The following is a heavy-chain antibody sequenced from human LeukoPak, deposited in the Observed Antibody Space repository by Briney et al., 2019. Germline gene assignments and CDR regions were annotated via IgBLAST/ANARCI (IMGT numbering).Heavy chain of an antibody. D-gene: IGHD1-26*01. J-gene: IGHJ4*02. CDR3: ARMVIGIVGATSRGDY. CDR2: IYHSGST. Sequence: SETLSLTCAVSGGSISSSNWWSWVRQPPGKGLEWIGEIYHSGSTNYNPSLKSRVTISVDTSKNQFSLKLSSVTAADTAVYYCARMVIGIVGATSRGDYWGQGTLVTVAS. CDR1: GGSISSSNW. V-gene: IGHV4-4*02.